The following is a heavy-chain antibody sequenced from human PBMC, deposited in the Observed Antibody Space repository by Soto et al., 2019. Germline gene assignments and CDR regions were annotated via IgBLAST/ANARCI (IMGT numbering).Heavy chain of an antibody. CDR2: ISSSSSYI. D-gene: IGHD6-25*01. V-gene: IGHV3-21*01. Sequence: PGGSLRLSCAASGFTFSSYSMNWVRQAPGKGLEWVSSISSSSSYIYYADSVKGRFTISRDNAKNSLYLQMNSLRAEDTAVYYCSRDSDGGSTYYGIDVWGQGTTVTVSS. CDR3: SRDSDGGSTYYGIDV. CDR1: GFTFSSYS. J-gene: IGHJ6*02.